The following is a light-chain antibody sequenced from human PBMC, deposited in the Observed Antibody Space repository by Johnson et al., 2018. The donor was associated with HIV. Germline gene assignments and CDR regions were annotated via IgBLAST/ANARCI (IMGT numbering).Light chain of an antibody. CDR3: GTWDSSLRVYV. Sequence: QSVLTQPPSVSAAPGQKVNISCSGSSSNIGNNYISWYQQLPGTAPKVLIYDNHKRPSGIPDRVSGSKSGTSATLGITGLQTGDAADYYFGTWDSSLRVYVFGTGTKVTVL. CDR2: DNH. CDR1: SSNIGNNY. J-gene: IGLJ1*01. V-gene: IGLV1-51*01.